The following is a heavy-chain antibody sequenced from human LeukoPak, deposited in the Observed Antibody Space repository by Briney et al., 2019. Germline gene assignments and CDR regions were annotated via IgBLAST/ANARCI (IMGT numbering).Heavy chain of an antibody. CDR3: ARDRTNDDGNDVGAFDI. D-gene: IGHD4-11*01. CDR1: GFTFSNDL. J-gene: IGHJ3*02. CDR2: IKGDGREK. Sequence: GGSLRLSCAASGFTFSNDLMSWVRQAPGKGLEWVANIKGDGREKYYVDSVKGRFTISRDNAKNSLYLQMNSLRAEDTAVYHCARDRTNDDGNDVGAFDIWGQGTMVTVSS. V-gene: IGHV3-7*01.